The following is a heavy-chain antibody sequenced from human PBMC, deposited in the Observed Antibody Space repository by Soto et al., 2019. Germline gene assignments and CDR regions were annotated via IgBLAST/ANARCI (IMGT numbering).Heavy chain of an antibody. CDR1: GGTFSSYA. Sequence: QVQLVQSGAEVKKPGSSVKVSCKASGGTFSSYAISWVRQAPGQGLEWMGGIIPVFGTGIYAQKFQGRVTITADKSTNTAYMELSSLRSEDTAGYFCARVGGTGGYTYGLDYWGQGNLVTVSS. J-gene: IGHJ4*02. CDR3: ARVGGTGGYTYGLDY. CDR2: IIPVFGTG. D-gene: IGHD5-18*01. V-gene: IGHV1-69*06.